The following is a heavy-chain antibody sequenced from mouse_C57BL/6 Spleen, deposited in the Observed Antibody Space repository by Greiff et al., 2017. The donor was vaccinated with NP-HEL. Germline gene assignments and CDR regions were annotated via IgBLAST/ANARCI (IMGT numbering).Heavy chain of an antibody. CDR1: GYTFTDYY. CDR3: ARWGGYYYAMDY. J-gene: IGHJ4*01. CDR2: INPNNGGT. Sequence: EVQLQQSGPELVKPGASVKISCKASGYTFTDYYMNWVKQSHGKSLEWIGDINPNNGGTSYNQKLKGKATLTVDKSSSTAYMELRSLTSEDSAVYYCARWGGYYYAMDYWGQGTSVTVSS. V-gene: IGHV1-26*01.